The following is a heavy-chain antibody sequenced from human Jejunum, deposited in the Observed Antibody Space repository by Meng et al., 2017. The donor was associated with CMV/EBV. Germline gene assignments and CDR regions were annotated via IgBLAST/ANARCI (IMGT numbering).Heavy chain of an antibody. CDR1: GYIFSNCG. CDR3: AREFRERWELGH. Sequence: SCRASGYIFSNCGITWVRQAPGQGLEWMGYLSIHDGHTKYAKNVQGRVTMTADISTSTGYMELTSLTSDDTAVYYCAREFRERWELGHWGQGTLVTVSS. V-gene: IGHV1-18*01. J-gene: IGHJ4*02. CDR2: LSIHDGHT. D-gene: IGHD4-23*01.